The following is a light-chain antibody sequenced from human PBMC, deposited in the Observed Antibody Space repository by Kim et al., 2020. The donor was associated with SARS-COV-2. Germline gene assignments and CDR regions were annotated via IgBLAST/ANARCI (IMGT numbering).Light chain of an antibody. CDR2: DAS. V-gene: IGKV1-5*01. CDR3: QQYNSIPWT. CDR1: QSISSW. Sequence: DIQMTQSPSTLSASVGDRVTITCRASQSISSWLAWYQQKPGKAPKLLIYDASSLESGVPSRFSGSGSGTEFTLTISSLQPDDFATYYCQQYNSIPWTFGQGTKVDIK. J-gene: IGKJ1*01.